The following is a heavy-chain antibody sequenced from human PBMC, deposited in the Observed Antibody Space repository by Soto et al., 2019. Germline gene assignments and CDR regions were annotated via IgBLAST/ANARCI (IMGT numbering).Heavy chain of an antibody. CDR2: IYHSGST. CDR3: ARDENDFWSGDPMDY. V-gene: IGHV4-38-2*02. D-gene: IGHD3-3*01. Sequence: SETLSLTCAVSGYSISSGYYCGWIRQPPGKGLEWIGSIYHSGSTYYNPSLKSRVTISVDTSKNQFSLKLSSVTAADTAVYYCARDENDFWSGDPMDYWGQGTPVTVSS. J-gene: IGHJ4*02. CDR1: GYSISSGYY.